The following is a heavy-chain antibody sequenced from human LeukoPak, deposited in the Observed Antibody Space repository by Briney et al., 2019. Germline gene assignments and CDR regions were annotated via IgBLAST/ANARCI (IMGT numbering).Heavy chain of an antibody. D-gene: IGHD3-10*01. J-gene: IGHJ6*02. CDR3: ARWVTMVRGLAPGVDYYYYGMDV. CDR1: GYTFTGYY. V-gene: IGHV1-18*04. CDR2: ISAYNGNT. Sequence: GASVKVSCKVSGYTFTGYYMHWVRQAPGQGLEWMGWISAYNGNTNYAQKLQGRVTMTTDTSTSTAYMELRSLRSDDTAVYYCARWVTMVRGLAPGVDYYYYGMDVWGQGTTVTVSS.